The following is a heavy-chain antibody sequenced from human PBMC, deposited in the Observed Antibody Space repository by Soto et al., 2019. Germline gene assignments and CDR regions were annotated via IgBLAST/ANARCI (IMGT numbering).Heavy chain of an antibody. CDR1: GESVSSHTYY. CDR2: IYSRGSI. V-gene: IGHV4-61*01. Sequence: SETLSLTCVVSGESVSSHTYYWSWIRQPPGKGLEWIGYIYSRGSISYSASLKSRVTISLDTSKNQFSLMLKSVTAADTATYFCARVDLALSENFDLGGRGTLVTVSS. J-gene: IGHJ2*01. CDR3: ARVDLALSENFDL.